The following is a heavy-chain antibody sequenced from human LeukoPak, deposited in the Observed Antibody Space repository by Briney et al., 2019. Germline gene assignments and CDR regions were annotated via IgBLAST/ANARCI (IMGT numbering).Heavy chain of an antibody. CDR2: IYDSGST. V-gene: IGHV4-39*07. J-gene: IGHJ4*02. D-gene: IGHD1-1*01. CDR3: ARVRMRALDDRTHFDY. Sequence: PSETLSLTCTVSGVSINSSNYYWGWIRQPPGKGLEWIGTIYDSGSTYYNPSLKSRVTISVDTSKNQFSLKLSSVTAADTAVYYCARVRMRALDDRTHFDYWGQGTLVTVSS. CDR1: GVSINSSNYY.